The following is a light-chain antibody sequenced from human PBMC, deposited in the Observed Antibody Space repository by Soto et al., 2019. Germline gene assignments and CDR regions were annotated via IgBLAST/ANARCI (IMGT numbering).Light chain of an antibody. J-gene: IGKJ3*01. Sequence: DTQMTQSPYSLSASVGDRVTITCRASEAISIYLAWYQQKPRKVPNLLIYGASTLQSGVPSRVSGSGSGEDFTLTISSLQPEDVATYYCQKYNNVPFTFGPGTKVEIK. CDR3: QKYNNVPFT. CDR2: GAS. CDR1: EAISIY. V-gene: IGKV1-27*01.